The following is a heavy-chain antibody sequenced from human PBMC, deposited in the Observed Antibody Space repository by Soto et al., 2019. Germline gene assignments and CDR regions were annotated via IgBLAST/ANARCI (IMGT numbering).Heavy chain of an antibody. CDR1: GGSFCGYY. CDR3: ARLVPTDSDYYYYYGMDV. V-gene: IGHV4-34*09. CDR2: IYYSGST. D-gene: IGHD6-6*01. J-gene: IGHJ6*02. Sequence: PSETPSLTCAVYGGSFCGYYWSWIRQPPGKGLEWIGEIYYSGSTNYNPSLKSRVTISVDTSKNQFSLKLSSVTAADTAVYYCARLVPTDSDYYYYYGMDVWGQGTTVTVSS.